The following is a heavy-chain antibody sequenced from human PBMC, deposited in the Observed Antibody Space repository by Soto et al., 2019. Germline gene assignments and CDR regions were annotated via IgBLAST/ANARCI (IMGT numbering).Heavy chain of an antibody. V-gene: IGHV4-39*01. Sequence: QLQVQESGPGLVKPSETLSLTCTVSGGSISSSSYYWGWIRQPPGKGLEWIGSIYYSGSTYYNPSLKSRVTISVDTSKNQFSLKLSSVTAADTAVYYCARRVRRSVTPNIAAAGTFDYWGQGTLVTVSS. D-gene: IGHD6-13*01. CDR3: ARRVRRSVTPNIAAAGTFDY. J-gene: IGHJ4*02. CDR2: IYYSGST. CDR1: GGSISSSSYY.